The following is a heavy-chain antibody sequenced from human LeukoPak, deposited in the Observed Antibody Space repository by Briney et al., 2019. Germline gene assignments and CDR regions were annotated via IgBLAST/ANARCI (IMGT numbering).Heavy chain of an antibody. Sequence: PGGSLRLSCAASGFTFSTYAMHWVRQAPGKGLEWAAVISYNGSHTYYAGSVKGRFTISRDNAKNSLYLQMNSLRAEDTAVYYCARALAARAIYYYYYMDVWGKGTTVTVSS. CDR3: ARALAARAIYYYYYMDV. D-gene: IGHD6-6*01. CDR1: GFTFSTYA. J-gene: IGHJ6*03. CDR2: ISYNGSHT. V-gene: IGHV3-30-3*01.